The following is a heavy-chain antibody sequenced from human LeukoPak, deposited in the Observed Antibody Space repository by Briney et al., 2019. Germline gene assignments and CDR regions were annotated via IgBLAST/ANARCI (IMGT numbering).Heavy chain of an antibody. CDR3: AGDPDH. Sequence: GGSLRLSCAASGFSFWSNYMSWVRQAPGKGLEWVSVIWSGGGTYYSDCVKGRFTISRDNSKNTVYLQMDSLRAEDTAVDYCAGDPDHWGQGTLVTVSS. CDR1: GFSFWSNY. CDR2: IWSGGGT. J-gene: IGHJ4*02. V-gene: IGHV3-66*01.